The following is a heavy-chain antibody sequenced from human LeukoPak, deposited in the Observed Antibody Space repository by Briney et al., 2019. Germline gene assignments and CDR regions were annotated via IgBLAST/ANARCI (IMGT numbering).Heavy chain of an antibody. CDR2: IYYSGST. CDR1: GGSISSSSYY. CDR3: ARHEGGSSWQTYDAFDI. Sequence: PSETLSLTCTVSGGSISSSSYYWGWIRQPPGKGLEWIGSIYYSGSTYYDPSLKSRVTISVDTSKNQFSLKLSSVTAADTAVYYCARHEGGSSWQTYDAFDIWGQGTMVTVSS. D-gene: IGHD6-13*01. V-gene: IGHV4-39*01. J-gene: IGHJ3*02.